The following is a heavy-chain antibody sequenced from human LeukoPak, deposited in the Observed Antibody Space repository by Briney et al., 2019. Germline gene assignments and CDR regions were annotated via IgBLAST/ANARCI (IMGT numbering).Heavy chain of an antibody. Sequence: KPSETLSLTCAVYGGSFSGYYWSWIRQPPGKGLEWIGYIYYSGSTNYNPSLKSRVTISVDTSKNQFSLKLSSVTAADTAVYYCARGGYDILTGYYLVYWGQGTLVTVSS. D-gene: IGHD3-9*01. J-gene: IGHJ4*02. V-gene: IGHV4-59*01. CDR2: IYYSGST. CDR3: ARGGYDILTGYYLVY. CDR1: GGSFSGYY.